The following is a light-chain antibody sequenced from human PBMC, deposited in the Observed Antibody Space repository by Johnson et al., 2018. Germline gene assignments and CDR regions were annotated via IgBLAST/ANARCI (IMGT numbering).Light chain of an antibody. CDR3: GTWDSSLSAVNV. CDR1: SSNIGNNY. Sequence: QSVLTQPPSVSAAPGQKVTISCSGSSSNIGNNYVSWYQQLPGTAPKLLIYENNKRPSGIPDRFSGSKSGTSATLGLTGLQTGDEADDYCGTWDSSLSAVNVFGTGTKVTVL. CDR2: ENN. J-gene: IGLJ1*01. V-gene: IGLV1-51*02.